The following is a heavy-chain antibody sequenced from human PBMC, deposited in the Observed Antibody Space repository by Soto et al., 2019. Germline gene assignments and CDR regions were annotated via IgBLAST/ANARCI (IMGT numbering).Heavy chain of an antibody. Sequence: SETLSLTCTVSGGSINTYHWSWIRQSPGKGLEWIGYIFYSGSTNYNPSLKSRVTISVDTSKNHFSLRLSSVTAADTAVYYCARGGGPYTLFDYRGQGILVTVSS. V-gene: IGHV4-59*01. J-gene: IGHJ4*02. CDR2: IFYSGST. CDR1: GGSINTYH. CDR3: ARGGGPYTLFDY. D-gene: IGHD3-16*01.